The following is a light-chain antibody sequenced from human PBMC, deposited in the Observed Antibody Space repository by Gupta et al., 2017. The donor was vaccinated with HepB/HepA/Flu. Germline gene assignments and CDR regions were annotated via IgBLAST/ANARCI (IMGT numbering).Light chain of an antibody. CDR3: QAWDSTTVV. CDR1: KLGDKY. Sequence: SYELTQPPSVSVSPGQTASITCSGDKLGDKYACWYQQKPGQSPVLVISQDTKRPSGIPERFSGYNSGNTATLTISGTQATDEADYFCQAWDSTTVVFGGGTKLTVL. CDR2: QDT. V-gene: IGLV3-1*01. J-gene: IGLJ2*01.